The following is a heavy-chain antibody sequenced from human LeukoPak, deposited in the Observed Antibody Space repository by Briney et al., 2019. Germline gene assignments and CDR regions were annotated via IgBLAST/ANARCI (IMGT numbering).Heavy chain of an antibody. CDR3: VRRPVEAMGFFDY. Sequence: ASVKVSCTASGYTFSRNGVSWVRQAPGQGLEWLGWISAYNGNTNYAQKFQGRVILTTDTSTSTTYMELRSLTSDDTAVYYCVRRPVEAMGFFDYWGQGTLVTVSS. CDR2: ISAYNGNT. J-gene: IGHJ4*02. V-gene: IGHV1-18*01. CDR1: GYTFSRNG. D-gene: IGHD6-19*01.